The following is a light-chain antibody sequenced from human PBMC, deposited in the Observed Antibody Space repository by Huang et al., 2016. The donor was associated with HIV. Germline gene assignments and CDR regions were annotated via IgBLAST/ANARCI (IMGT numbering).Light chain of an antibody. CDR1: LSVGSN. CDR2: GAS. Sequence: EIVVTQSPASLSVSPGERATVSCRASLSVGSNLAWYQQKPGQAPRLLIFGASTRATGIPDRFSGSGSGTEFTLTISSLQSEDSAVYYCQQYTNWPPWTFGQGTKVEIK. J-gene: IGKJ1*01. V-gene: IGKV3-15*01. CDR3: QQYTNWPPWT.